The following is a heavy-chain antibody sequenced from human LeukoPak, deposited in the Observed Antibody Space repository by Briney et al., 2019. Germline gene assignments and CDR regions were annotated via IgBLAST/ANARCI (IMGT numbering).Heavy chain of an antibody. V-gene: IGHV3-15*01. D-gene: IGHD3-10*01. Sequence: SGGSLRLSCAASGFTFSNAWMSWVRQAPGKGLEWVGRIKSKTDGGTTDYAAPVKGRFTISRDDSKNTLYPQMNSLKTEDTAVYYCTTELDPIWFGELDHWGQGTLVTVSS. CDR1: GFTFSNAW. CDR3: TTELDPIWFGELDH. CDR2: IKSKTDGGTT. J-gene: IGHJ5*02.